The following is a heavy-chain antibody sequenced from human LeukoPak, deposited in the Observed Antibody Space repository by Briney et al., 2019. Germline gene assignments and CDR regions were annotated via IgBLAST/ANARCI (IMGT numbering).Heavy chain of an antibody. CDR1: GFTFDDYG. D-gene: IGHD3-22*01. CDR3: ARVMGIYDSSAEVFDY. Sequence: AGRSLRLSCAASGFTFDDYGMSWVSQAPGKGLEWGSGINWNGGSTGYADSVKGRFTISRDNAKNSLYLQMNSLRAEDTALYYCARVMGIYDSSAEVFDYWGQGILVTVSS. V-gene: IGHV3-20*04. J-gene: IGHJ4*02. CDR2: INWNGGST.